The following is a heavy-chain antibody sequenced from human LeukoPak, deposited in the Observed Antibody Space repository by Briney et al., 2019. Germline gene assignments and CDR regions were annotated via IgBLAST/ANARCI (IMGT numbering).Heavy chain of an antibody. CDR2: FYAGGRT. Sequence: PSETLSLTCTVSGYSIIGGYYWGWIRQPPGKGLEGIGSFYAGGRTYYNPSFKSRVTMSLDTSEKQFSLKLTSVTAADTAVYFCARLVWGAATSSPVYWGQGTLVSVSS. V-gene: IGHV4-38-2*02. D-gene: IGHD3-16*01. CDR1: GYSIIGGYY. J-gene: IGHJ4*02. CDR3: ARLVWGAATSSPVY.